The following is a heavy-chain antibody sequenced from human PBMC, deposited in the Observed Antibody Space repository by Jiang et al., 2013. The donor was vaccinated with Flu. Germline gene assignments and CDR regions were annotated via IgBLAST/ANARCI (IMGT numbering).Heavy chain of an antibody. J-gene: IGHJ6*03. D-gene: IGHD2-2*02. CDR2: IWYDGSNK. CDR1: GFTFSSYG. V-gene: IGHV3-33*01. CDR3: ARGTYQLVYRGSYFYYYMDV. Sequence: QLLESGGGVVQPGRSLRLSCAASGFTFSSYGMHWVRQAPGKGLEWVAVIWYDGSNKYYADSVKGRFTISRDNSKNTLYLQMNSPTADDTAVYYCARGTYQLVYRGSYFYYYMDVWGKGTTVTVSS.